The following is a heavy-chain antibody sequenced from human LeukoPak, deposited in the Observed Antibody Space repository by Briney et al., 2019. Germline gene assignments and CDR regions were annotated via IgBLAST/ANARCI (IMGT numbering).Heavy chain of an antibody. D-gene: IGHD6-19*01. V-gene: IGHV4-4*07. Sequence: SETLSLTCTVSGGSISNYHWSWIRQPAGKGLEWIGQIHTSGSTNYNPPLKSRVSMSIDTTEDQVSLTIRSVTAADAAFYYCARRDISSGWSFDYWGQGTLVTVSS. CDR2: IHTSGST. CDR1: GGSISNYH. J-gene: IGHJ4*02. CDR3: ARRDISSGWSFDY.